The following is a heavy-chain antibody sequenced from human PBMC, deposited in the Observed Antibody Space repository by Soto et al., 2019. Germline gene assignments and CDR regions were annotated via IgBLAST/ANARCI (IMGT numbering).Heavy chain of an antibody. CDR2: IIPILGIA. CDR3: PPPGPNRGRDY. V-gene: IGHV1-69*02. Sequence: SVKVSCKASGGTFSSYTISWVRQAPGQGLEWMGRIIPILGIANYAQKFQGRVTITADKSTSTAYMELSSLRSEDTAVYYCPPPGPNRGRDYWGQGTLVTVSS. J-gene: IGHJ4*02. CDR1: GGTFSSYT.